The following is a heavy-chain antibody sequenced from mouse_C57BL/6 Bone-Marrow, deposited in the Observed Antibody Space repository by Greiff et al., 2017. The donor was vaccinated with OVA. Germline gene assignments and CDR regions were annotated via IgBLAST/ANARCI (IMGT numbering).Heavy chain of an antibody. J-gene: IGHJ2*01. Sequence: QVQLQQSGAELVRPGTSVKVSCKASGYAFTNYLIEWVKQRPGQGLEWIGMINPGSGGTNYNEKFKGKATLTVDKSSSTAYMQLSSLTSEDSAVYFCARSHYYGSSYDYFDYWGQGTTLTVSS. D-gene: IGHD1-1*01. CDR3: ARSHYYGSSYDYFDY. V-gene: IGHV1-54*01. CDR2: INPGSGGT. CDR1: GYAFTNYL.